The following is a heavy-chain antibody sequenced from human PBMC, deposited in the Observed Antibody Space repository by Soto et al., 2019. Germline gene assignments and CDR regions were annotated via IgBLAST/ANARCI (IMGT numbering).Heavy chain of an antibody. V-gene: IGHV1-3*01. Sequence: GASVKVSCKASGYTFTSYAMHWVRQAPGQRLEWMGWINAGNGNTKYSQKFQGRVTITRDTSASTAYMELSSLRSEDTAVYYCARDRHYYGSGSYTSYYYYYGMDVWGQGTTVTVS. CDR3: ARDRHYYGSGSYTSYYYYYGMDV. CDR1: GYTFTSYA. D-gene: IGHD3-10*01. CDR2: INAGNGNT. J-gene: IGHJ6*02.